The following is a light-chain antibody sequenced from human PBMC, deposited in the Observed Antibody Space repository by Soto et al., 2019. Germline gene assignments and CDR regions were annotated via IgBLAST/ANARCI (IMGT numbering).Light chain of an antibody. CDR1: QSLSGGY. CDR3: QQNGSLPIT. V-gene: IGKV3-20*01. Sequence: EILLTQSPGTLSLSPGERATLSCRASQSLSGGYLAWFQQKPGQTPRLLIYSASNRATDIPDRFSGSGSGTDFTLTISRLELEDFVVYYCQQNGSLPITFGQGTRLRLN. CDR2: SAS. J-gene: IGKJ5*01.